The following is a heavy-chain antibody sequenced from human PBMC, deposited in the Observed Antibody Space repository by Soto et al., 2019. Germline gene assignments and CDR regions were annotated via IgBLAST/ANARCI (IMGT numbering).Heavy chain of an antibody. Sequence: PGESLKISCKGSGYSFTSYWISWVRQVPGKGLEWMGRMDPSDSYTNYSPSFQGHVTISADKSMSTAYLQWSTLEASDTAMYYCARHIGAGGLGDRHYGMDVWGQGTTVTVSS. J-gene: IGHJ6*02. CDR3: ARHIGAGGLGDRHYGMDV. D-gene: IGHD2-21*01. V-gene: IGHV5-10-1*01. CDR2: MDPSDSYT. CDR1: GYSFTSYW.